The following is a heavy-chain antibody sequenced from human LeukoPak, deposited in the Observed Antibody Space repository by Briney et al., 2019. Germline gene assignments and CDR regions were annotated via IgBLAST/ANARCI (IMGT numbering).Heavy chain of an antibody. V-gene: IGHV4-39*01. J-gene: IGHJ4*02. Sequence: SETVSLTCTVSGGSISSSSYYWGWIRQPPGKGLEWIGSIYYSGSTYYNPSLKSRVTISVDTSKNQFSLKLSSVTAADTAVYYCARQYYDSSGYYYSVSFDYWGQGTLVTVSS. CDR2: IYYSGST. CDR1: GGSISSSSYY. D-gene: IGHD3-22*01. CDR3: ARQYYDSSGYYYSVSFDY.